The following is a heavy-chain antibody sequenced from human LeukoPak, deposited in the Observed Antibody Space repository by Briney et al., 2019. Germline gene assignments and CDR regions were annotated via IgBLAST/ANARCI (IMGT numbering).Heavy chain of an antibody. CDR1: GYIFTSYA. CDR2: INAGNGNT. CDR3: ARGARVGAHREFDY. D-gene: IGHD1-26*01. Sequence: EASVKVSCKASGYIFTSYAMHWVRQAPGQRLEWMGWINAGNGNTKYSQKLQGRVTITRDTSASTAYMELSSLRSEDTAVYYCARGARVGAHREFDYWGQGTLVTVSS. J-gene: IGHJ4*02. V-gene: IGHV1-3*01.